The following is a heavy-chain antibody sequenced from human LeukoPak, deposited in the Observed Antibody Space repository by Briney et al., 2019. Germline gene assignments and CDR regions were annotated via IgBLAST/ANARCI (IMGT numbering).Heavy chain of an antibody. CDR1: GFTFSSYS. Sequence: PGGSLRLSCAASGFTFSSYSMNWVRQAPGKGLEWVSYISSSSSTIYYADSVKGRFTISRDNAKNSLYLQMNSLRAEDTAVYYCASHYSSGWPRFSLYWGQGTLVTVSS. V-gene: IGHV3-48*01. CDR2: ISSSSSTI. J-gene: IGHJ4*02. D-gene: IGHD6-19*01. CDR3: ASHYSSGWPRFSLY.